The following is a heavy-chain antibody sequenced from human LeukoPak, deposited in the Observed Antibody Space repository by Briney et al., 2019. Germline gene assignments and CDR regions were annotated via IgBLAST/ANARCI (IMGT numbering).Heavy chain of an antibody. J-gene: IGHJ3*02. Sequence: SETLSLTCTVSGGSISSYYWSWIRQPPGKGLEWIGYIYYSGSTNYNPSLKSRVTISVDTSKNQFSLKLSSVTAADTAVYYCARHPGSSWYGPLAFDIWGQGTMVTVSS. CDR2: IYYSGST. CDR1: GGSISSYY. CDR3: ARHPGSSWYGPLAFDI. V-gene: IGHV4-59*08. D-gene: IGHD6-13*01.